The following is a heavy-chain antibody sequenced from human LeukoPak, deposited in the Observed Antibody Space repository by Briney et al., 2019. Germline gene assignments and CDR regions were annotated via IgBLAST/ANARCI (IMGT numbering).Heavy chain of an antibody. CDR3: ARDVPYYDSGGSPSGYYFGY. V-gene: IGHV4-59*01. D-gene: IGHD3-22*01. CDR2: IYYSGST. J-gene: IGHJ4*02. Sequence: SETLSLTCTVSGGSISSYYWSWIRQPPGKGLEWIGYIYYSGSTNYNPSLKSRVTISVDTSKNQFSLKLSSVTAADTAVYYCARDVPYYDSGGSPSGYYFGYWGQGTLVTVSS. CDR1: GGSISSYY.